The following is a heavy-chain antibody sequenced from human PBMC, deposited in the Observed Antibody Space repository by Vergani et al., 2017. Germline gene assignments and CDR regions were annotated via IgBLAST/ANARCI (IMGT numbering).Heavy chain of an antibody. V-gene: IGHV4-59*11. D-gene: IGHD6-13*01. Sequence: QVQLQESGPGLVKSSETLSLTCSVSFDSIRNLYCNWIRQPPGKGLEWIGSLSTTGGATHASHNPSLKGRVSISVDTSKSQFSLRLTYVTAADSAIYYCAGDTHSWQRADRWGQGLLVSDSS. CDR2: LSTTGGA. J-gene: IGHJ5*02. CDR3: AGDTHSWQRADR. CDR1: FDSIRNLY.